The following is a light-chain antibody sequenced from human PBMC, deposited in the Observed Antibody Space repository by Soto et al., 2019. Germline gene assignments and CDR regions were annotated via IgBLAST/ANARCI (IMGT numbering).Light chain of an antibody. V-gene: IGKV1-39*01. Sequence: IQMTQSPSSLSASVGDRVTIPCRASQSISSNLNWYQQKPGKAPKLLIYAASSLQSGVPSRFSGSGSGTDFSLTISSLQPEDFATYYCQQSYTTPYTFGQGTKLQIK. CDR1: QSISSN. CDR2: AAS. J-gene: IGKJ2*01. CDR3: QQSYTTPYT.